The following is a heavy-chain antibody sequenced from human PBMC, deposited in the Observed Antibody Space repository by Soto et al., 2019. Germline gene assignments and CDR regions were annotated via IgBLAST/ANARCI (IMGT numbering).Heavy chain of an antibody. J-gene: IGHJ3*02. V-gene: IGHV3-53*01. D-gene: IGHD3-10*01. Sequence: GGSLRLSCAVSGFTVSYNYMNWVRQAPGKGLERVSVIYRGGDTFYADSVKGRFTISRDNSKNTLYLQMNSLSAEDTAVYYCARGMYGSGSYYIGDAFDMWGQGTMVPSPQ. CDR1: GFTVSYNY. CDR3: ARGMYGSGSYYIGDAFDM. CDR2: IYRGGDT.